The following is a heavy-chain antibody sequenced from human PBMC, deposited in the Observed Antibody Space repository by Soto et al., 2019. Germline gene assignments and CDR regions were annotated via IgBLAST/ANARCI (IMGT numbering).Heavy chain of an antibody. CDR2: INTDNGFT. CDR3: ARDGHILIWAGLPIFYVDY. J-gene: IGHJ4*02. V-gene: IGHV1-3*04. CDR1: GYTFSHYA. D-gene: IGHD3-10*01. Sequence: ASVKVSCKPSGYTFSHYAIHWLRQAPGQRLEWMGWINTDNGFTQFSQNFLCRVTITRDTSASTVYMDVSGLRSEDTAVYFCARDGHILIWAGLPIFYVDYWDQGTQVTVSS.